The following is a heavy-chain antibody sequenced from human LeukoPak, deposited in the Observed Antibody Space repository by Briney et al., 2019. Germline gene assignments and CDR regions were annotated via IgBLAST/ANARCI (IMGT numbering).Heavy chain of an antibody. J-gene: IGHJ4*02. CDR2: IYPGDSDT. CDR3: ARGPDAYSNNEYYFDY. CDR1: GYSFTSYW. V-gene: IGHV5-51*01. Sequence: GESLKIFCKGSGYSFTSYWIGWVRQMPGKGLEWMGIIYPGDSDTRYSPSFQGQVTISADKSISTAYLQWSSLKASDTAMCYCARGPDAYSNNEYYFDYWGQGTLVTVSS. D-gene: IGHD4-11*01.